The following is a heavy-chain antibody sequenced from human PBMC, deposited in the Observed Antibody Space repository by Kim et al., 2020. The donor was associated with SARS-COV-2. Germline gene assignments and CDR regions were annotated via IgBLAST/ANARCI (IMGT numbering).Heavy chain of an antibody. V-gene: IGHV4-34*01. Sequence: TNYHPSLKSRVTISVDTSKNQSSLKLSSVTAADTAVYYCARKVSYYGMDVWGQGTTVTVSS. J-gene: IGHJ6*02. D-gene: IGHD1-20*01. CDR2: T. CDR3: ARKVSYYGMDV.